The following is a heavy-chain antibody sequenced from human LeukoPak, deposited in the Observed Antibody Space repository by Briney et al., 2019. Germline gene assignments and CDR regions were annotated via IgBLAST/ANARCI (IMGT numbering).Heavy chain of an antibody. D-gene: IGHD6-13*01. CDR2: IIGNGGGT. Sequence: GGSLRLSCAASGFTFRSNAMSWVRQAPGKGLEWVSAIIGNGGGTYYAACVTGWLSIARNNSKNTLYLQMNSMRAEETAVYYCAKDLVAAGEGYVDYWGEGNLVTASS. CDR3: AKDLVAAGEGYVDY. CDR1: GFTFRSNA. J-gene: IGHJ4*02. V-gene: IGHV3-23*01.